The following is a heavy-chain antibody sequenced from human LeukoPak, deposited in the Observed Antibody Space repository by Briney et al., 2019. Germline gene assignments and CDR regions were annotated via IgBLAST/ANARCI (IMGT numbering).Heavy chain of an antibody. CDR1: GFTFSSYS. J-gene: IGHJ4*02. CDR2: ISSSSSYI. D-gene: IGHD3-10*01. V-gene: IGHV3-21*01. CDR3: AKAESHYYGSGSYSFDY. Sequence: PGGSLRLSCAASGFTFSSYSMNWVRQAPGKGLEWVSSISSSSSYIYYADSVKGRFTISRDNSKNTLYLQLNSLRAEDTAVFYCAKAESHYYGSGSYSFDYWGQGTLVTVSS.